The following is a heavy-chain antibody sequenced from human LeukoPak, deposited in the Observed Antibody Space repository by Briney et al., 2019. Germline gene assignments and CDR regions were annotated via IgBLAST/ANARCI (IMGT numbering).Heavy chain of an antibody. CDR3: ARRPAEWLPFDY. Sequence: ASVKVSCKASGYIFTDSYMHWVRQAPGQGLEWMGWINPNSGGTNYAQKFQGRVTMTRDTSISTAYMELSRLRSDDTAVYYCARRPAEWLPFDYWGQGTLVTVSS. CDR1: GYIFTDSY. J-gene: IGHJ4*02. CDR2: INPNSGGT. V-gene: IGHV1-2*02. D-gene: IGHD3-3*01.